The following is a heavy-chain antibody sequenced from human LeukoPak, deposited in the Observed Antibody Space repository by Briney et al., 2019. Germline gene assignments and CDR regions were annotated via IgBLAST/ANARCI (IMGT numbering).Heavy chain of an antibody. J-gene: IGHJ4*02. Sequence: GGSLRLSCAASGFTFSDYSMNWVRQAPGKGLEWISYIGIDSGNTNYADSVKGRFTISGDKAKNSLYLQMNSLRVEDTAVYYCARDFTGYGGNSPSTLGYWGQGTLVTVSS. D-gene: IGHD4-23*01. V-gene: IGHV3-48*01. CDR1: GFTFSDYS. CDR3: ARDFTGYGGNSPSTLGY. CDR2: IGIDSGNT.